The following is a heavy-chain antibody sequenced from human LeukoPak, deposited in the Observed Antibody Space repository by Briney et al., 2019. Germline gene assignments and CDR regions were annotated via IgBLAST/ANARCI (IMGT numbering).Heavy chain of an antibody. CDR2: MNPNGGNT. CDR3: ARASWADYDILTGYYSEYYFDY. D-gene: IGHD3-9*01. J-gene: IGHJ4*02. Sequence: GASVTVSCKASGYTFTSYDIDWVGQATGQGREGMGWMNPNGGNTGYAQKFQGRVTVTRNTSISTAYKELSSLRSKDTAVYYCARASWADYDILTGYYSEYYFDYWGQGTLVTVSS. V-gene: IGHV1-8*03. CDR1: GYTFTSYD.